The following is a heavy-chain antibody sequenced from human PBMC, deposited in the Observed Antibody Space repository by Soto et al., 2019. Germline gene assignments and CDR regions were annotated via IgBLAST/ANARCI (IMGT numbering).Heavy chain of an antibody. CDR1: GFTFSSYA. CDR2: ISGSGGST. V-gene: IGHV3-23*01. J-gene: IGHJ4*02. D-gene: IGHD6-6*01. CDR3: ARASGRLYSSFNAPDY. Sequence: GGSLRLSCAASGFTFSSYAMSWVRQAPGKGLEWVSDISGSGGSTYYADSVKGRFTIPRDNSKNTLYLQMNSLRAEDTAVYYCARASGRLYSSFNAPDYWGQGTLVTVSS.